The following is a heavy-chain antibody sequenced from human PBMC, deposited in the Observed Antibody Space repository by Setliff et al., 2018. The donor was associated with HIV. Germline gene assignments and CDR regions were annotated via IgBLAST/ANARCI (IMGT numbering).Heavy chain of an antibody. V-gene: IGHV4-61*09. CDR2: IYTSGST. Sequence: NPSETLSLTCTVSGGSISSGIYYWSWIRQPAGQGLEWIGHIYTSGSTNYSPSVKSRVTISVDTSKNQFSLRLSSVTAADTAVYYCARDPVITMMVGPRFYSDYWGQGILVTVSS. CDR3: ARDPVITMMVGPRFYSDY. CDR1: GGSISSGIYY. J-gene: IGHJ4*02. D-gene: IGHD3-22*01.